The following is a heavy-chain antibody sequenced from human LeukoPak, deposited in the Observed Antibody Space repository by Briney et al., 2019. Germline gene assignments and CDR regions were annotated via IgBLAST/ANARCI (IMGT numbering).Heavy chain of an antibody. Sequence: ASVKGSCKASGYTFTKYGITWVRQAPGQGLEWMGWISTYNGNTNYAQKLQGRVTMTTDTSTSTAYMELRSLISDDAAVYYCARGDDYGDYWGLYWGQGTLVTVSS. J-gene: IGHJ4*02. CDR2: ISTYNGNT. V-gene: IGHV1-18*01. CDR3: ARGDDYGDYWGLY. D-gene: IGHD4-17*01. CDR1: GYTFTKYG.